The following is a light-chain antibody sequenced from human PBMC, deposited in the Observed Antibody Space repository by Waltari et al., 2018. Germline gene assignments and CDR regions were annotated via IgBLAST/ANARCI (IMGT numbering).Light chain of an antibody. V-gene: IGLV4-69*01. CDR3: QTVGFGIWV. CDR2: VKSDGSH. Sequence: QLMLTQSPSASASLGASVRLTCTLSSGHSSYAVAWHQQPPEKGPRYLMKVKSDGSHIKGDWIPDRFSGSSSGAERYLTIASLQSEDEADYYCQTVGFGIWVFGGGTKLTVL. CDR1: SGHSSYA. J-gene: IGLJ3*02.